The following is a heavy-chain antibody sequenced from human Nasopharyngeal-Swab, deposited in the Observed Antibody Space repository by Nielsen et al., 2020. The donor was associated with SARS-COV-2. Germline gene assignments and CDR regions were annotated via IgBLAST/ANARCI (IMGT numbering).Heavy chain of an antibody. CDR3: AREGVVAVAGSDYYGMDV. J-gene: IGHJ6*02. D-gene: IGHD2-15*01. CDR2: IIPIFGTA. Sequence: WVRQAPEQGLEWMGGIIPIFGTANYAQKFQGRVTITADESTSTAYMELSSLRSEDTAVYYCAREGVVAVAGSDYYGMDVWGQGTTVTVSS. V-gene: IGHV1-69*01.